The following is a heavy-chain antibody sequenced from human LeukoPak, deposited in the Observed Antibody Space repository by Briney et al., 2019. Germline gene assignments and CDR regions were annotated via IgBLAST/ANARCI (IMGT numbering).Heavy chain of an antibody. V-gene: IGHV3-30*02. Sequence: GGSLRLSCAASGFTFSSYGMHWVRQAPGKGLEWVAFIRCDGSNKYYADSVKGRFTISRDNSKNTLYLQMNSLRAEDTAVYYCAKDHDIWGQGTMVTVSS. CDR3: AKDHDI. CDR1: GFTFSSYG. CDR2: IRCDGSNK. J-gene: IGHJ3*02.